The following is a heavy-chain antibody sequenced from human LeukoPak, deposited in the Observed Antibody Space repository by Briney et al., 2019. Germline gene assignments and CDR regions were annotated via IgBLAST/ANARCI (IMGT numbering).Heavy chain of an antibody. V-gene: IGHV5-51*01. J-gene: IGHJ5*02. CDR2: IYPGDSDT. Sequence: GEPLKISCKGSGYSFTSYWIGWVRQMPGKGLEWMGIIYPGDSDTRYSPSFQGQVTISADKSISTAYLQWSSLKASDTAMYYCARATTVTSNWFDPWGQGTLVTVSS. CDR3: ARATTVTSNWFDP. D-gene: IGHD4-17*01. CDR1: GYSFTSYW.